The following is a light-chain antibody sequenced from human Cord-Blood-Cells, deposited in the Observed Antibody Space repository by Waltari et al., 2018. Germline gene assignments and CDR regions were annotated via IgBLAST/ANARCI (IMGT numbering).Light chain of an antibody. CDR1: SSNIGAGYD. V-gene: IGLV1-40*01. CDR3: QSYDSSLSGVV. J-gene: IGLJ2*01. Sequence: QSVLTQPPSVSGAPGQRVTISCTGSSSNIGAGYDVHWYQQLPGTAPKLLIVGNSKPPSGVPCRCLGHKSGTSATLAIDGLQAEDEADYYCQSYDSSLSGVVFGGGTKLTVL. CDR2: GNS.